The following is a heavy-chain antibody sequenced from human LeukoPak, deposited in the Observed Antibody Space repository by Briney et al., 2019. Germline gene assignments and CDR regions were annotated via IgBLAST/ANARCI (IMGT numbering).Heavy chain of an antibody. V-gene: IGHV4-59*01. CDR1: GGSISSYY. Sequence: SETLSLTCTVSGGSISSYYWNWIRHPPGKGLEWIGCIYYSGSTNYNPSLKSRVTISVDTSKNQFSRKLNSVTAADTAVYYCARGGAHYYYGMDVWGQGTTATVSS. J-gene: IGHJ6*02. CDR3: ARGGAHYYYGMDV. CDR2: IYYSGST.